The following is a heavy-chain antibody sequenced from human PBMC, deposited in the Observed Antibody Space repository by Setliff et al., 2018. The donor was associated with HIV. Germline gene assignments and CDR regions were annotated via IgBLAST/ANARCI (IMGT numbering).Heavy chain of an antibody. CDR2: IYYSGST. J-gene: IGHJ5*02. Sequence: PSETLSLTCTVSGRPITSYYWTWIRQPPGKGLEWIGYIYYSGSTYYNPSLKSRVTISVDTSKNQFSLKLSSVTTADTAVYYCARGWSSGWYNWFDPWGQGTLVTVSS. CDR1: GRPITSYY. V-gene: IGHV4-59*01. CDR3: ARGWSSGWYNWFDP. D-gene: IGHD6-19*01.